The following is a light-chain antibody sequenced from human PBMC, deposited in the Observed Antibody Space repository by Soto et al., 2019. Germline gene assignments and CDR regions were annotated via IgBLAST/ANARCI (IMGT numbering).Light chain of an antibody. CDR1: QSVASNR. V-gene: IGKV3-20*01. CDR3: YHYGRSPIFT. Sequence: EVVLTQSPGTLSLSAGERATLSCRARQSVASNRLAWYQQKPGQAPRLLIYAASTRAGGIPDRFSGSGSGPDFTLTISRLEPEDFGVCFCYHYGRSPIFTFGPGTTVDMK. J-gene: IGKJ3*01. CDR2: AAS.